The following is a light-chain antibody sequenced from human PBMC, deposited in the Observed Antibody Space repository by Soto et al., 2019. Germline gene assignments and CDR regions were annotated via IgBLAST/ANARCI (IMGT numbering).Light chain of an antibody. CDR2: EVS. V-gene: IGLV2-8*01. Sequence: QSALTQPPSASGSPGQSVTISCTGTSSDVGGYNYVSWYQQHPGKAPELMIYEVSKRPSGVPDRFSGSKSGNTASLTVSVLQAEDEADYYCSSDAGSNNLGVFGTGTKRTVL. CDR1: SSDVGGYNY. CDR3: SSDAGSNNLGV. J-gene: IGLJ1*01.